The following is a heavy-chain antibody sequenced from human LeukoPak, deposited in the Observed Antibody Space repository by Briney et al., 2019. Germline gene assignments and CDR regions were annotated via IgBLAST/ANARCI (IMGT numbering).Heavy chain of an antibody. CDR1: GFTFSSYS. CDR3: ARDFGLYGDYVYYYYYMDV. J-gene: IGHJ6*03. CDR2: ISSSSSYI. V-gene: IGHV3-21*01. Sequence: GGSLRLSCAASGFTFSSYSMNWVRQAPGKGLEWVSSISSSSSYIYHADSVKGRFTISRDNAKNSLYLQMNSLRAEDTAVYYCARDFGLYGDYVYYYYYMDVWGKGTTVTVSS. D-gene: IGHD4-17*01.